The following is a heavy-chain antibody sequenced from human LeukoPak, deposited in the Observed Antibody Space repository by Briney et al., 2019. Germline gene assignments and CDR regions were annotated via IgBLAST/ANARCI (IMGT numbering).Heavy chain of an antibody. CDR2: IYYSGST. J-gene: IGHJ3*02. D-gene: IGHD5-24*01. V-gene: IGHV4-61*05. Sequence: SETLSLTCTVSGGSISSSSYYWGWIRQPPGKGLEWIGYIYYSGSTNYNPSLKSRVTISVDTSKNQFSLKLSSVTAADTAVYYCARGHGRDGYNFGVLGAFDIWGQGTMVTVSS. CDR1: GGSISSSSYY. CDR3: ARGHGRDGYNFGVLGAFDI.